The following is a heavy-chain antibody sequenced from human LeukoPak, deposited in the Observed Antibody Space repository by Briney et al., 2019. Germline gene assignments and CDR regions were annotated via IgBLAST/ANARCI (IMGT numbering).Heavy chain of an antibody. CDR2: ISWDSGSI. V-gene: IGHV3-9*03. CDR3: AKGGPTVPTLPFDY. J-gene: IGHJ4*02. CDR1: GFTFDDYA. D-gene: IGHD4/OR15-4a*01. Sequence: PGGSLRLSCAASGFTFDDYAMHWVRQAPGKGLGWVSGISWDSGSIGYADSVKGRFTISRDNATNSLYMQMNSLRAEDMALYYCAKGGPTVPTLPFDYWGQGTLGSVSS.